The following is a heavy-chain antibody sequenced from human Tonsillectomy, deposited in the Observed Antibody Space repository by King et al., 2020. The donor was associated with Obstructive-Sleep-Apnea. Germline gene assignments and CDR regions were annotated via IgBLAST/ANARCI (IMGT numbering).Heavy chain of an antibody. CDR3: ARLLGIQLWFSADY. J-gene: IGHJ4*02. Sequence: QLQESGPGLVKPSETLSLTCTVSGYSISSGYYWGWIRQPPGKGLEWIGSIYHSGSTYYNPSLKSRVTISVDTSTNQFSLKLSSVTAADTAVYYCARLLGIQLWFSADYWGQGTLVTVSS. CDR2: IYHSGST. D-gene: IGHD5-18*01. CDR1: GYSISSGYY. V-gene: IGHV4-38-2*02.